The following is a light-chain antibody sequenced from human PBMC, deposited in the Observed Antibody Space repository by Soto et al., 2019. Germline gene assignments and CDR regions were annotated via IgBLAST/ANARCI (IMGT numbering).Light chain of an antibody. V-gene: IGKV1-39*01. CDR1: QGISNF. CDR2: AAS. Sequence: DIQMTQSPSSLSASVGDRVTITCRASQGISNFLNWYQKKPGEAPKVLIYAASSLQTRVPSRFTGSGSGTVFTLTVNSLQPEAFATYFCQQSFTTPKTFGHGTEVDIK. CDR3: QQSFTTPKT. J-gene: IGKJ1*01.